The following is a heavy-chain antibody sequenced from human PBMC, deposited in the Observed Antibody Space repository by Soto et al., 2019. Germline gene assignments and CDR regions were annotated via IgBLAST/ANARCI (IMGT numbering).Heavy chain of an antibody. CDR1: GYTFTGYY. Sequence: ASVKVSCKASGYTFTGYYMHWVRQAPGQGLEWMGWINPNSGGTNYAQKFQGRVTMTRDTSISTAYMELSRLRSEDTAVYYCARNYGYSYGYDAFDIWGQGTMVTVSS. CDR3: ARNYGYSYGYDAFDI. V-gene: IGHV1-2*02. J-gene: IGHJ3*02. D-gene: IGHD5-18*01. CDR2: INPNSGGT.